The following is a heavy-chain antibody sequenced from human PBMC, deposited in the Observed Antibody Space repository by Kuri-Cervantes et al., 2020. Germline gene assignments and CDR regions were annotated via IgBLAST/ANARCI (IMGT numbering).Heavy chain of an antibody. Sequence: SETLSLTCAVSGGSISSSNWWSWVRQPPGKALEWIGEIYHSGSTNYNPSLKSRVTISVDTSKNQFSLKLSSVTAADTAVYYCARDSHYYDSRGHWFDPWGQGTLVTVSS. D-gene: IGHD3-22*01. V-gene: IGHV4-4*02. CDR1: GGSISSSNW. CDR2: IYHSGST. CDR3: ARDSHYYDSRGHWFDP. J-gene: IGHJ5*02.